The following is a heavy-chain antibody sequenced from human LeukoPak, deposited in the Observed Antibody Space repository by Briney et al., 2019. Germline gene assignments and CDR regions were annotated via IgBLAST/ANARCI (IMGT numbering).Heavy chain of an antibody. V-gene: IGHV4-38-2*02. J-gene: IGHJ3*02. CDR2: IYHSGST. D-gene: IGHD3-22*01. Sequence: PSETLSLTCTVSGYSIGSGYYWGWIRQPPGKGLEWIGSIYHSGSTYYNPSLKSRVTISVDTSKNQFSLKLSSVTAADTAVYYCARVDSSGYYGAFDIWGQGTMVTVSS. CDR3: ARVDSSGYYGAFDI. CDR1: GYSIGSGYY.